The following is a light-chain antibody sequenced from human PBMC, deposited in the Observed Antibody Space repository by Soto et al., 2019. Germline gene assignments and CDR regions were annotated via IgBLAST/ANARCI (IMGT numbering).Light chain of an antibody. V-gene: IGKV1-27*01. Sequence: DIQMTQSPSSLSASVGDRVTITCRASQGISNYLAWYQQKPGKVPKLLIYSASAVQSGVPSRFSGSGSGTDCTLTISSLEPEDVATYYCQHYNNATYTFGQGTKLEIK. CDR3: QHYNNATYT. J-gene: IGKJ2*01. CDR1: QGISNY. CDR2: SAS.